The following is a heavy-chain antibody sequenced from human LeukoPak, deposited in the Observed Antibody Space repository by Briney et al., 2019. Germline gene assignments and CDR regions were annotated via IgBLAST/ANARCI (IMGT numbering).Heavy chain of an antibody. CDR1: GFTFSSYS. CDR2: ISSSSSYI. CDR3: ARAAGYYYDSSGYSGY. Sequence: PGGSLRLSCAASGFTFSSYSMNWVRQAPGKGLEWVSSISSSSSYIYYADSVKGRFTISRDDAKNSLYLQMNSLRAEDTAVYYCARAAGYYYDSSGYSGYWGQGTLVTVSS. V-gene: IGHV3-21*01. J-gene: IGHJ4*02. D-gene: IGHD3-22*01.